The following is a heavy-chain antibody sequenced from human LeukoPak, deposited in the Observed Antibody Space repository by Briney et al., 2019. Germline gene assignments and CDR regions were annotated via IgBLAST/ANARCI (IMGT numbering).Heavy chain of an antibody. CDR3: ARRTTAQYCFDL. D-gene: IGHD1-14*01. Sequence: PSQTLSLTCTVSGGSIDSVGTYWGWIRQHPGKGLEWIAYISYSGSTYYNPSLKSRVTISVDTSENQFSLKLSSVTAADTAVYFCARRTTAQYCFDLWGQGTLVTVSS. CDR1: GGSIDSVGTY. J-gene: IGHJ4*02. CDR2: ISYSGST. V-gene: IGHV4-31*03.